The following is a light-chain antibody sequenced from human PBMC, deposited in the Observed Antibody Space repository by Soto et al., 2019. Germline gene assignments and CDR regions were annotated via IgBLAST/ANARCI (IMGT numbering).Light chain of an antibody. CDR3: SSYTSSSTPGV. CDR1: SSDVGGYNY. CDR2: DVS. J-gene: IGLJ1*01. Sequence: QSALTQPPSVSGSPGQSIIITCTGTSSDVGGYNYVSWYQHHPGKAPKLMICDVSDRPSGVSNRFSGSKSGNTASLTISGLQAEDEADYYCSSYTSSSTPGVFGTGTKLTVL. V-gene: IGLV2-14*03.